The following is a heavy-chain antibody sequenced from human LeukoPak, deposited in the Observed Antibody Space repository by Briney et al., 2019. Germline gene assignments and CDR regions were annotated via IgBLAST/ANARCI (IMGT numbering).Heavy chain of an antibody. Sequence: ASVKVSCKASGGTFSSYAVSWVRQAPGQGLEWMGRVIPILGIANYAQKFQGRVTITADKSTSTAYMELSSLRSEDTAVYYCARATIAAAGTGAFDYWGQGTLVTVSS. CDR1: GGTFSSYA. V-gene: IGHV1-69*04. CDR3: ARATIAAAGTGAFDY. J-gene: IGHJ4*02. D-gene: IGHD6-13*01. CDR2: VIPILGIA.